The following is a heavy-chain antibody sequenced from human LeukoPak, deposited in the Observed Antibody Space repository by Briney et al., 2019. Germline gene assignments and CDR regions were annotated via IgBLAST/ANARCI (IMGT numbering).Heavy chain of an antibody. CDR2: ISGSGDST. V-gene: IGHV3-23*01. CDR3: TKGSVLTIFGMAWHAFDI. D-gene: IGHD3-3*01. CDR1: GFTFRSFA. Sequence: GGSLRLSRAASGFTFRSFAVTWVRQAPGKGLEWVSVISGSGDSTYYADSVKGRFTISRDNSKNTLYLQMNSLRAEDTAIYYCTKGSVLTIFGMAWHAFDIWGQGTMVTVSP. J-gene: IGHJ3*02.